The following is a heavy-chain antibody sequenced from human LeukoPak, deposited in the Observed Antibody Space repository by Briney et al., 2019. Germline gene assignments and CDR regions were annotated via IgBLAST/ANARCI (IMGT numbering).Heavy chain of an antibody. V-gene: IGHV3-74*01. CDR1: GFTFSSYW. J-gene: IGHJ4*02. CDR3: ARDRKSSFDY. Sequence: GGSLRLSCAASGFTFSSYWIHWVRQAPGKGLVWVSRINSDGANTIYADSVKGRFTISRDNAKNTVYLQMNSLRAEDTAVHYCARDRKSSFDYWGQGNLVAVSS. CDR2: INSDGANT.